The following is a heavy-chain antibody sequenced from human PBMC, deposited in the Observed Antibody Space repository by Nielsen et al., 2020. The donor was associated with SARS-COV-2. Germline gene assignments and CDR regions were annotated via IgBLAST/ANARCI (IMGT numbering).Heavy chain of an antibody. CDR3: ARNSGWYPNVNKYYYYGMDV. J-gene: IGHJ6*02. V-gene: IGHV4-34*01. Sequence: RQAPGKGLEWIGEINHSGSSNYNPSLKSRVTISVDTSKNQFSLKLSSVTAADTAVYYCARNSGWYPNVNKYYYYGMDVWGQGTTATVSS. D-gene: IGHD6-19*01. CDR2: INHSGSS.